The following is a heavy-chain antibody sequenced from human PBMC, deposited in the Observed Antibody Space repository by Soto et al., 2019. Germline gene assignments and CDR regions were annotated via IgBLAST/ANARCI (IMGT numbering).Heavy chain of an antibody. Sequence: GESLKISCAASGFTFSSYWMSWVRQAPGKGLEWVANIKQDGSEKYYVDSVKGRFTISRDNAKNSLYLQMNSLRAEDTAVYYCARIDRGVDYMDVWGKGTTVTVSS. V-gene: IGHV3-7*01. J-gene: IGHJ6*03. CDR1: GFTFSSYW. D-gene: IGHD3-3*01. CDR3: ARIDRGVDYMDV. CDR2: IKQDGSEK.